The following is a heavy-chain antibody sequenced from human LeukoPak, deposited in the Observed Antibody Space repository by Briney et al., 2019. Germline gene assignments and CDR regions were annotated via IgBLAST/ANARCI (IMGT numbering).Heavy chain of an antibody. D-gene: IGHD3-16*02. Sequence: SETLSLTCTVSGGSISSSSYYWGWIRQPPGKGLEWIGSIYYSGSTYYNPSLKSRVTISVDTSKNQFSLKLSSVTAADTAVYYCARVAARLRDYVWGSYRSPVVWFDPWGQGTLVTVSS. J-gene: IGHJ5*02. CDR3: ARVAARLRDYVWGSYRSPVVWFDP. CDR2: IYYSGST. V-gene: IGHV4-39*07. CDR1: GGSISSSSYY.